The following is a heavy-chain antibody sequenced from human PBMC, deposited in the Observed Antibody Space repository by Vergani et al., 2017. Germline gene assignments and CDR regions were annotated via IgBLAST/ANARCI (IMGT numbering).Heavy chain of an antibody. J-gene: IGHJ5*02. CDR3: ARDLDAWKGNWFDP. Sequence: EVQLVESGGGLVKPGGSLRLSCAASGFTFSSYSMNWVRQAPGKGLEWVSSISSSSSYIYYADSVKGLFTISRDNAKNSLYLQMNSLRAEDTAVYYCARDLDAWKGNWFDPWGQGTLVTVSS. V-gene: IGHV3-21*01. CDR1: GFTFSSYS. CDR2: ISSSSSYI. D-gene: IGHD1-1*01.